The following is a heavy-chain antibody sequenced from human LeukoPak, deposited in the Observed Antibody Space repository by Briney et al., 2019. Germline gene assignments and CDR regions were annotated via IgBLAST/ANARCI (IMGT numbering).Heavy chain of an antibody. V-gene: IGHV3-7*01. CDR3: ARGGRWLQFWYFDL. Sequence: GGSLRLSCAASGFTFSSYWMSRVRQAPGKGLEWVANIKQDGSEKYYVDSVKGRFTISRDNAKNSLYLQMNSLRAEDTAVYYCARGGRWLQFWYFDLWGRGTLVTVSS. CDR1: GFTFSSYW. D-gene: IGHD5-24*01. CDR2: IKQDGSEK. J-gene: IGHJ2*01.